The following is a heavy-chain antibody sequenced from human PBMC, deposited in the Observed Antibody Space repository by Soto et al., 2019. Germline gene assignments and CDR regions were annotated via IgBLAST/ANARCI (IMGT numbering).Heavy chain of an antibody. CDR2: INTYNGMT. CDR3: AKSPRGEMATD. Sequence: QVQLVQSGGEVKKHGASVTVSCKACGCTFINYHITWVRQAPGQGLEWMAWINTYNGMTDYAQRFQGRVTMTRDISTSTAYMELRNLGSDDTAVYFCAKSPRGEMATDWGQGTLVTVSS. CDR1: GCTFINYH. J-gene: IGHJ4*02. D-gene: IGHD5-12*01. V-gene: IGHV1-18*01.